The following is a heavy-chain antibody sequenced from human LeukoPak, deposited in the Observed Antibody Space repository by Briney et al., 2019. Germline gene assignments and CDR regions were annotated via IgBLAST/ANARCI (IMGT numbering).Heavy chain of an antibody. Sequence: GASVKVSCKVSGYTLTELSMHWVRQAPGKGLEWMGGFDPEDGETIYAQKFQGRVTMTEDTSTDTAYMERSSLRSEDTAVYYCASTVLSSTSPFDYWGQGTLVTVSS. V-gene: IGHV1-24*01. D-gene: IGHD2-2*01. CDR1: GYTLTELS. CDR2: FDPEDGET. CDR3: ASTVLSSTSPFDY. J-gene: IGHJ4*02.